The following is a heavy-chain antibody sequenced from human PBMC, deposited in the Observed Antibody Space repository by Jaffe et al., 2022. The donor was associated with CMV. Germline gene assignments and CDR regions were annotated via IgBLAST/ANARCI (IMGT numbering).Heavy chain of an antibody. CDR3: ANQHFYDSGGSFDI. CDR1: GGSISSNNW. J-gene: IGHJ3*02. Sequence: QVQLQESGPGLVKPSGTLSLTCAVSGGSISSNNWWSWVRQPPGKGLEWIGEIHHSGSTNYNPSLKSRVTMSVDRSKNQFSLRLSSVTAADTAVYYCANQHFYDSGGSFDIWGQGTMVTVSS. CDR2: IHHSGST. D-gene: IGHD3-22*01. V-gene: IGHV4-4*02.